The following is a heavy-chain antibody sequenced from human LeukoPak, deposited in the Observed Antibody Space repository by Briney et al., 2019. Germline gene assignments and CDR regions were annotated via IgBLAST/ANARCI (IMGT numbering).Heavy chain of an antibody. CDR3: AREGGFHSPAGI. Sequence: SETLSLTCSVSGASISSYYWTWIRQPAGKGLEWIGRIYASGNTDYNPSLKSRVTMSVDTSKNQFSLKLSSVTAADTAVYYCAREGGFHSPAGIWGQGTMVTVSS. D-gene: IGHD1-26*01. V-gene: IGHV4-4*07. J-gene: IGHJ3*02. CDR1: GASISSYY. CDR2: IYASGNT.